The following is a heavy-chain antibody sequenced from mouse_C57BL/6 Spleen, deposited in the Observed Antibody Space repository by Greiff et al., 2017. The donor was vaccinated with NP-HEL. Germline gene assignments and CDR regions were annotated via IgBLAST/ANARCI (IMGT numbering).Heavy chain of an antibody. CDR1: GYTFTSYW. CDR2: IDPSDSYT. V-gene: IGHV1-69*01. Sequence: QVQLQQPGAELVMPGASVKLSCTASGYTFTSYWMHWVKQRPGQGLEWIGEIDPSDSYTNYNQKFKGKSTLTVDKSSSTAYMQLSSLTSEDSAVYYCASYYSNLFAYWGQGTLVTVSA. D-gene: IGHD2-5*01. CDR3: ASYYSNLFAY. J-gene: IGHJ3*01.